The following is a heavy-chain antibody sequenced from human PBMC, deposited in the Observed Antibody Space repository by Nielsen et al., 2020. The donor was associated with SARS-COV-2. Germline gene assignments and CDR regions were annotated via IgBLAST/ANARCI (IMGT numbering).Heavy chain of an antibody. J-gene: IGHJ3*01. D-gene: IGHD3-10*01. CDR2: INPSGSGT. V-gene: IGHV3-74*01. CDR3: ARDGVVRGDALDL. Sequence: GESLKISCSASGFTFSSTWMDWVRQAPGQGLVWVSRINPSGSGTAYADSVKGRFAVSRDNAGNTVVLQIHSLRVEDTAVYYCARDGVVRGDALDLWGQGTMVTVSS. CDR1: GFTFSSTW.